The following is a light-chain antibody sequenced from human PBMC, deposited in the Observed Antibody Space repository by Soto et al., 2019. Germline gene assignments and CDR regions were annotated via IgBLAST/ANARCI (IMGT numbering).Light chain of an antibody. Sequence: DNEFTDAPCNLSRTTKYVPPVSFRASQSVGSNYLAWYQQKPGQAPRLLIYGASSRATGTPDRFSGSGSGTDFTLTITRLEPEDVAVYHCQQYGRSTRTFAQGAKV. CDR1: QSVGSNY. CDR3: QQYGRSTRT. CDR2: GAS. J-gene: IGKJ1*01. V-gene: IGKV3-20*01.